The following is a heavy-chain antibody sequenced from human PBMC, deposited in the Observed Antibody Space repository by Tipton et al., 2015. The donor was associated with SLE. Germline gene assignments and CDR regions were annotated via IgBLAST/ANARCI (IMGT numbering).Heavy chain of an antibody. CDR3: ASNRGIDSYYFDY. CDR1: GFTFSSYA. CDR2: SSGSGGST. V-gene: IGHV3-23*01. Sequence: SLRLSCAASGFTFSSYAMSWVRQAPGKGLEWVSASSGSGGSTYYADSVKGRLTISRDNSKNTLYLQMNSLRAEDTAVYYCASNRGIDSYYFDYWGQGTLVTVSS. J-gene: IGHJ4*02. D-gene: IGHD2/OR15-2a*01.